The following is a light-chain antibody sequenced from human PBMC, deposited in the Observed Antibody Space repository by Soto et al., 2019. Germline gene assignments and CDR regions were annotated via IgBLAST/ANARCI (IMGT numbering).Light chain of an antibody. CDR2: GAS. CDR1: QSVSSSY. V-gene: IGKV3-20*01. CDR3: QQYGSSPRT. Sequence: EIVSTQSPGTLPLSPGERATLSCRASQSVSSSYLAWYQQKPGQAPRLLIYGASSRATGIPDRFSGSGSGTDFTLTISRLEPEDFAVYYCQQYGSSPRTFGQGTKVDIK. J-gene: IGKJ1*01.